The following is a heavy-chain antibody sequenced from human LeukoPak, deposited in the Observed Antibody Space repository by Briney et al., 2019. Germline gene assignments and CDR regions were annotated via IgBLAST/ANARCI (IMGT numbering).Heavy chain of an antibody. CDR2: IYYSGST. CDR1: GGSISSYY. D-gene: IGHD1-1*01. CDR3: ARDGPLDDDAFDI. Sequence: SETLSLTCTVSGGSISSYYWSWIRQPPGKGLEWIGYIYYSGSTNYNPSLKSRVTISVDTSKNQFSLKLSSVTAADTAVYYCARDGPLDDDAFDIWGQGTMVTVSS. J-gene: IGHJ3*02. V-gene: IGHV4-59*01.